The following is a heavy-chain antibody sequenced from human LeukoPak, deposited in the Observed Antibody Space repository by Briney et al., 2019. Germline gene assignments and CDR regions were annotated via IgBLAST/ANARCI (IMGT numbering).Heavy chain of an antibody. D-gene: IGHD1-26*01. J-gene: IGHJ5*02. Sequence: GASVKVSCKASGGTFSSCAISWVRRAPGQGLEWMGRIIPILGIANYAQKFQGRVTITADKSTSTAYMELSSLRSEDTAVYYCARAGGPPQNNWFDPWGQGTLVTVSS. CDR1: GGTFSSCA. CDR2: IIPILGIA. V-gene: IGHV1-69*04. CDR3: ARAGGPPQNNWFDP.